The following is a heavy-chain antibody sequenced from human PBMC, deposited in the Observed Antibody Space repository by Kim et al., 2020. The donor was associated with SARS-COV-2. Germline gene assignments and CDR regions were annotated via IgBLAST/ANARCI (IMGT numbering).Heavy chain of an antibody. J-gene: IGHJ4*02. V-gene: IGHV3-11*01. D-gene: IGHD5-12*01. CDR1: GFTFSDYY. CDR3: ARDRGYSGYEGPYFDY. Sequence: GGSLRLSCAASGFTFSDYYMSWIRQAPGKGLEWVSYISSSGSTIYYADSVKGRFTISRDNAKNSLYLQMNSLRAEDTAWYYCARDRGYSGYEGPYFDYWGQGTLVTVSS. CDR2: ISSSGSTI.